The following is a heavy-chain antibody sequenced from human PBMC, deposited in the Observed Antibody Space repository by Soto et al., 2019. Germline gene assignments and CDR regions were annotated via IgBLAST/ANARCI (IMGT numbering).Heavy chain of an antibody. CDR1: GGSISSYY. D-gene: IGHD6-19*01. V-gene: IGHV4-59*01. CDR2: IYYSGST. Sequence: SETLSLTCTVSGGSISSYYWSWIRQPPGKGLEWIGYIYYSGSTNYNPSLKSRVTISVDTSKNQFSLKLSSVTAADTAVYYCARASGVAGRWGFDYWGQGTLVTVSS. CDR3: ARASGVAGRWGFDY. J-gene: IGHJ4*02.